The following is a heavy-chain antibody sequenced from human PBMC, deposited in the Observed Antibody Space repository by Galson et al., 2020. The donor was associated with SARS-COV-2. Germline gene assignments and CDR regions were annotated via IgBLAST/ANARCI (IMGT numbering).Heavy chain of an antibody. V-gene: IGHV1-24*01. D-gene: IGHD3-22*01. CDR1: GYTLTELS. Sequence: ASVKVSCKVSGYTLTELSMHWVRQAPGKGLEWMGGFDPEDGETIYAQKFQGRVTMTEDTSTDTAYMELSSLRSEDTAVYYCATVPVKYYYDCNKGWHYYMGVWGKGTTVTVSS. CDR2: FDPEDGET. J-gene: IGHJ6*03. CDR3: ATVPVKYYYDCNKGWHYYMGV.